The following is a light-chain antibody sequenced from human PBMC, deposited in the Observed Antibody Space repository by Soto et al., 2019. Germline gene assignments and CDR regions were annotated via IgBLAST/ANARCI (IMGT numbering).Light chain of an antibody. CDR2: EGS. CDR1: SSDVGSYNL. V-gene: IGLV2-23*01. Sequence: QSVLTQPASVSGSPGQSITISCTGTSSDVGSYNLVSWYQQHPGKAPKLMIYEGSKRPSGVSNRFSGSKSGNTAPLTISGLQAEDEADYYCCSYAGSSTSYGFGTGTKVTVL. J-gene: IGLJ1*01. CDR3: CSYAGSSTSYG.